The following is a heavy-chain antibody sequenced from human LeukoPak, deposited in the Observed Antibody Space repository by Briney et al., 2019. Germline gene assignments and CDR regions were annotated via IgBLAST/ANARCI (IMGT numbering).Heavy chain of an antibody. CDR3: SRSRGHLDY. CDR2: ISSSSSTI. CDR1: GFTFSSNS. J-gene: IGHJ4*02. Sequence: GRSLRLSCAASGFTFSSNSMNWVRQAPGKGLEWVSYISSSSSTIYYADSVMGRFTISRDNAKNSLYLQMNSLRDEDTAVYYCSRSRGHLDYWGQGTLVTVSS. V-gene: IGHV3-48*02.